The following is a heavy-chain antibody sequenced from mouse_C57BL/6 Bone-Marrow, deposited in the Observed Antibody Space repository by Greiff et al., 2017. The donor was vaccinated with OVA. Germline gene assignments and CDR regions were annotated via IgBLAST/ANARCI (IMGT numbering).Heavy chain of an antibody. CDR2: INYDGSST. Sequence: EVQLVESEGGLVQPGSSMKLSCTASGFTFSDYYMAWVRQVPEKGLEWVANINYDGSSTYYLDSLKSRFIISRDNAKNILYLQMSSLKSEDTATYYCARVGFLVRTGTGGYYFDYWGQGTTLTVSS. J-gene: IGHJ2*01. CDR3: ARVGFLVRTGTGGYYFDY. V-gene: IGHV5-16*01. D-gene: IGHD4-1*01. CDR1: GFTFSDYY.